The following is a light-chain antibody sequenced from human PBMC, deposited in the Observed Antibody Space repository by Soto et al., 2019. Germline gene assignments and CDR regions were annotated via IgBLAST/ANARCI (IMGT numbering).Light chain of an antibody. CDR2: SAS. CDR1: QSISGT. J-gene: IGKJ1*01. Sequence: EIVMPQSPATLSVSPGGRAXLSCRASQSISGTLAWYQQKPGQAPRLLIYSASRRATGFPARFSGSGSGTDCTLTISSLQSEDVAVYYCQQYDNWPWTLGQGTKVDIK. V-gene: IGKV3-15*01. CDR3: QQYDNWPWT.